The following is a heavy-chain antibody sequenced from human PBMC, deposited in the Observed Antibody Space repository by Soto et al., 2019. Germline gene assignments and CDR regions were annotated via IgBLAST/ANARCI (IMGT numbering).Heavy chain of an antibody. CDR2: ISYDGSNK. Sequence: QVQLVESGGGVVQPGRSLRLSCAASGFTFSSYAMHWVRQAPGKGLERVAVISYDGSNKYYADSVKGRFTISRDNTKNTLYLQMNSMKADNTAVYYCARNSGTLYYHFSRAIDYWGQGTLVTVSS. V-gene: IGHV3-30-3*01. D-gene: IGHD3-3*01. J-gene: IGHJ4*02. CDR3: ARNSGTLYYHFSRAIDY. CDR1: GFTFSSYA.